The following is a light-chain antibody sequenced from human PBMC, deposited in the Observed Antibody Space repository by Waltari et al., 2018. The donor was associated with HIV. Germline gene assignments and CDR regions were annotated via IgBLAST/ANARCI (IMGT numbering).Light chain of an antibody. CDR3: AAWDDSLNGLV. V-gene: IGLV1-44*01. CDR2: SNN. Sequence: QSVLTHPPSASGTPGPRVTISCSGSSSNIGSNTVNWYQQLPGTAPKLLIYSNNRRPSGVPDRFSGSKSGTSASLAISGLQSEDEADYYCAAWDDSLNGLVFGTGTKVTVL. J-gene: IGLJ1*01. CDR1: SSNIGSNT.